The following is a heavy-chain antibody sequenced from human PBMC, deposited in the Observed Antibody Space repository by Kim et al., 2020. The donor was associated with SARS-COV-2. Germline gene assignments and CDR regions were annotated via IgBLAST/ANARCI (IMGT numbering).Heavy chain of an antibody. CDR2: IIPIFGTA. V-gene: IGHV1-69*13. J-gene: IGHJ6*02. CDR1: GGTFSSYA. CDR3: ATKINPLRGPVVVVAATPPFYYYYGMDV. Sequence: SVKVSCKASGGTFSSYAISWVRQAPGQGLEWMGGIIPIFGTANYAQKFQGRVTITADESTSTAYMELSSLRSEDTAVYYCATKINPLRGPVVVVAATPPFYYYYGMDVWGQGTTVTVSS. D-gene: IGHD2-15*01.